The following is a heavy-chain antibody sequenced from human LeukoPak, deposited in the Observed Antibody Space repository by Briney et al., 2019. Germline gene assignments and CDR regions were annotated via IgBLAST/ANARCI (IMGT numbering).Heavy chain of an antibody. CDR3: GAAAERYFDWLSR. D-gene: IGHD3-9*01. CDR1: RYTLTQLS. V-gene: IGHV1-24*01. CDR2: FDPEDGET. J-gene: IGHJ4*02. Sequence: ASVKVSCKLSRYTLTQLSMNLVRQAPGKGLEWMGGFDPEDGETIYAQKFQGRGTMTEDTSTDTAYMELSSLGVEVWARYYCGAAAERYFDWLSRWSQGTLVTVSS.